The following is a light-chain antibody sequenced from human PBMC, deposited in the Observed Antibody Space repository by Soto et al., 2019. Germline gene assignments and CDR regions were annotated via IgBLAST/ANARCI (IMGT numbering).Light chain of an antibody. V-gene: IGKV1-12*01. CDR2: AAS. Sequence: DLQMAQSPSSVSSFVGDRVAVTCRASQDITTWLAWYQKKPGEAPRLLIYAASSLYSGVPTRFSGSGTGTEFTLTISNLQPEDSAIYYCQQVKGFPLTFGGGTKVDIK. J-gene: IGKJ4*01. CDR3: QQVKGFPLT. CDR1: QDITTW.